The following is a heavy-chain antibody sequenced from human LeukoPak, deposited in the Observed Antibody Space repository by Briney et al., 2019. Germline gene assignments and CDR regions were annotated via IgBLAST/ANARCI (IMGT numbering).Heavy chain of an antibody. D-gene: IGHD6-13*01. J-gene: IGHJ4*02. CDR3: TRDSEQPGDS. CDR2: IKEDGNQK. V-gene: IGHV3-7*01. Sequence: GGSLRLSCAASGFTFSRHWMSWFRQAPGKGLEWVANIKEDGNQKYYVESVAGRFTISRDNAKNSVCLQMNSLRVEDTAVYYCTRDSEQPGDSWGQGTLVTVSS. CDR1: GFTFSRHW.